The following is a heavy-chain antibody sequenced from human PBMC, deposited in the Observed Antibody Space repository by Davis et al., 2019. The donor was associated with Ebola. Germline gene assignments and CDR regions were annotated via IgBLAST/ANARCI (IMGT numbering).Heavy chain of an antibody. Sequence: GGSLRLSCAASGFTFSSYAMHWVHQAPGKGLEWVAVISYDGSNKYYADSVKGRFAISRDNSRGTLYLQMNSLRVEDSAIYYCVKDSSNIWFDIWGQGTLVTVSS. CDR3: VKDSSNIWFDI. D-gene: IGHD2/OR15-2a*01. CDR1: GFTFSSYA. J-gene: IGHJ3*02. CDR2: ISYDGSNK. V-gene: IGHV3-30*09.